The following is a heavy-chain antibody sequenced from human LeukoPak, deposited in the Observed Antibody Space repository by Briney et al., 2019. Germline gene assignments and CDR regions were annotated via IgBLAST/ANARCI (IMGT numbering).Heavy chain of an antibody. Sequence: GGSLRLSCAASGFAFSSYSMNWVRQAPGKGLEWVSSISSSSSYIYYADSVKGRFTISRDNAKNSLYLQMNSLRAEDTAVYYCARDWVVAASAFDIWGQGTMVTVSS. CDR1: GFAFSSYS. CDR2: ISSSSSYI. D-gene: IGHD2-15*01. V-gene: IGHV3-21*01. J-gene: IGHJ3*02. CDR3: ARDWVVAASAFDI.